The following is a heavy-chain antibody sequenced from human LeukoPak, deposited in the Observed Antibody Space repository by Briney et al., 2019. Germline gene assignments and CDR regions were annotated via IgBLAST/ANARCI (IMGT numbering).Heavy chain of an antibody. V-gene: IGHV3-30-3*01. CDR3: ARGQPQYYFDY. Sequence: GGSLRLSCAASGFNFNAYEIHWVRQTPGRGLEWVAVQSFNGDIRVYADSVKGRFTISRDNSINTLYLQMNSLRAEDTAVYYCARGQPQYYFDYWGQGTLVTVSS. CDR2: QSFNGDIR. J-gene: IGHJ4*02. CDR1: GFNFNAYE.